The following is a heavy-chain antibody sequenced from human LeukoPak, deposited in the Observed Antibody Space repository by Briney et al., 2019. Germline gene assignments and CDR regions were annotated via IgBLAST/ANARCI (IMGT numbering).Heavy chain of an antibody. CDR1: GYTLTELS. V-gene: IGHV1-24*01. Sequence: SVKVSCKVSGYTLTELSMHWVRQAPGKGLEWMGGFDPEDGETIYAQKFQGRVTMTEDTSTDTAYMELSSLRSEDTAVYYCATYVHLYDSSGYLNWGQGTLVTVSS. D-gene: IGHD3-22*01. CDR3: ATYVHLYDSSGYLN. J-gene: IGHJ4*02. CDR2: FDPEDGET.